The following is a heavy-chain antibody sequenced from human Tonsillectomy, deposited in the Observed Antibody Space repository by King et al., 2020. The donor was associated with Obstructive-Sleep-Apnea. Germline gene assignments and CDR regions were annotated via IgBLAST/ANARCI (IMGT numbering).Heavy chain of an antibody. J-gene: IGHJ3*01. CDR1: GGSFIGYS. D-gene: IGHD3/OR15-3a*01. V-gene: IGHV4-34*01. CDR2: INQSGST. Sequence: VQLQQWGAGLLRPSEALSLTCAVYGGSFIGYSWNWIRQPPGKGLEWIGEINQSGSTNYTPSLKRRVTISVDMSKNQFSLKLSLWTPADTAVYYCAGPTLGLIIMQVHAFDVWGRGTMVTVSS. CDR3: AGPTLGLIIMQVHAFDV.